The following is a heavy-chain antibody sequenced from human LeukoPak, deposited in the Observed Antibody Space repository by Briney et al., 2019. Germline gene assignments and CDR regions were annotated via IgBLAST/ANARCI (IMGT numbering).Heavy chain of an antibody. V-gene: IGHV3-11*01. CDR1: GFTFSDYY. CDR3: AKESSVVGAANFDY. Sequence: PGGSLRLSCAASGFTFSDYYMSWIRQTPRKGLEWISYISSTSITIYYADSVKGRFTISRDNAKNSLYLQMNSLRAEDTAVYYCAKESSVVGAANFDYWGQGTLVTVSS. J-gene: IGHJ4*02. D-gene: IGHD2-15*01. CDR2: ISSTSITI.